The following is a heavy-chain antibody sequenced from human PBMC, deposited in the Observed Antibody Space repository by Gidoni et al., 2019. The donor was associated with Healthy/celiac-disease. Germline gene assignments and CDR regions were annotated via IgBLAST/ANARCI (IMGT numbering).Heavy chain of an antibody. CDR1: VFTFSSYS. J-gene: IGHJ3*02. CDR3: ASRPSGRDDAFDI. CDR2: ISSSSSYI. Sequence: EVQLVASGGGLVTPAVSLRLSCAASVFTFSSYSMNWVRQAPGKGLEWVSSISSSSSYIYYADSVKGRFTITRDNAKNSLYLQMNSLRAEDTAVYYCASRPSGRDDAFDIWGQGTMVTVSS. V-gene: IGHV3-21*06.